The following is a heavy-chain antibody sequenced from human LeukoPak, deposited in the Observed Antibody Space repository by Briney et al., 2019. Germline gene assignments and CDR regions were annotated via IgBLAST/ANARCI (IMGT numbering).Heavy chain of an antibody. D-gene: IGHD6-6*01. J-gene: IGHJ4*02. CDR1: GGSISSYY. V-gene: IGHV4-4*07. CDR3: AREGSMTARPFVSIDY. CDR2: IHTSGST. Sequence: KASETLSLTCTVSGGSISSYYWSWIRQPAGKGLEWIGRIHTSGSTDYNPSLKSRVTMSVDTSKNQFSLKLRSVTAADTAVYYCAREGSMTARPFVSIDYWGQGTLVTVSS.